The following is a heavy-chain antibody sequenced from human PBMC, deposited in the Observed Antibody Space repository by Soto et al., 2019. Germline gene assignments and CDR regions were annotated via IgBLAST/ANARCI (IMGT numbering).Heavy chain of an antibody. J-gene: IGHJ4*02. Sequence: GGSLRLSCSASGLTFSSYTMHWVRQAPGKGLEYVSAINSNGGSTYYADSVKGRFTISRDNPKNTLYLQMSSLRAEDTAVYYCVTRGGWYRHFYLCWGRRTLVTVSS. V-gene: IGHV3-64D*08. CDR3: VTRGGWYRHFYLC. CDR2: INSNGGST. CDR1: GLTFSSYT. D-gene: IGHD6-19*01.